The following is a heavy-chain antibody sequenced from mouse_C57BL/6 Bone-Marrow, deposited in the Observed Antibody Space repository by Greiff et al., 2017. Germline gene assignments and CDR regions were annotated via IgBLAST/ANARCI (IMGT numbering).Heavy chain of an antibody. CDR2: IWRGGST. Sequence: VQLQESGPGLVQPSQSLSITCTVSGFSLTSYGVHWVRQSPGKGLEWLGVIWRGGSTDYNAAFMSRLSITKDNSKSQVFFKMNSLQADDTAIYYCAKNYGNYVAWFAYWGQGTLVTVSA. CDR1: GFSLTSYG. J-gene: IGHJ3*01. CDR3: AKNYGNYVAWFAY. V-gene: IGHV2-5*01. D-gene: IGHD2-1*01.